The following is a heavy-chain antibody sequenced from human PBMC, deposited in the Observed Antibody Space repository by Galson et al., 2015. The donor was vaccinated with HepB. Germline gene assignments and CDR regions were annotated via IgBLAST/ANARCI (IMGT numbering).Heavy chain of an antibody. D-gene: IGHD5-18*01. J-gene: IGHJ5*02. CDR1: GFTFSNAW. V-gene: IGHV3-15*01. CDR3: TKDTAMVLHP. Sequence: SLRLSCAASGFTFSNAWMSWVRQAPGKGLEWVGRIKSKTDGGTTDYAAPVKGRFTISRDDSKNTLYLQMNSLETEDTAVYYCTKDTAMVLHPWGQGTLVTVSS. CDR2: IKSKTDGGTT.